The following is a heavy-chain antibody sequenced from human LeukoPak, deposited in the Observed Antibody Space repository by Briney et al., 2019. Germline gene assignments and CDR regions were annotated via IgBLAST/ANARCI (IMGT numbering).Heavy chain of an antibody. J-gene: IGHJ4*02. V-gene: IGHV3-48*01. CDR2: ISSSSSTI. Sequence: PGGSLRLSCAASGFTVGNNYMNWVRQAPGKGLEWVSYISSSSSTIYYADSVKGRFTISRDNAKNSLYLQMNSLRAEDTAVYYCARDGSPTYYYGSGSYPQPVWGQGTLVTVSS. CDR1: GFTVGNNY. CDR3: ARDGSPTYYYGSGSYPQPV. D-gene: IGHD3-10*01.